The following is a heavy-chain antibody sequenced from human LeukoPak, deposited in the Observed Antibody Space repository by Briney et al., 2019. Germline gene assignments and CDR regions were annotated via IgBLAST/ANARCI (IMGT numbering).Heavy chain of an antibody. CDR3: ARRDIIVVPAAIFGAFDI. D-gene: IGHD2-2*02. CDR2: INWNGGCT. Sequence: GALGLSCAASGFPFEDYGMSWVREAPGKGLECVSGINWNGGCTRYADSVKGRFTLPRDKAKHSLSLQMKCLRAEHTSFFFCARRDIIVVPAAIFGAFDIWGQGTMVAVSS. J-gene: IGHJ3*02. V-gene: IGHV3-20*04. CDR1: GFPFEDYG.